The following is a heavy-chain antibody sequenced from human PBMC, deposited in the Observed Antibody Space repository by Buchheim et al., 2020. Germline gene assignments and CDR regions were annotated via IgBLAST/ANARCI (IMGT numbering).Heavy chain of an antibody. CDR3: ARDTNGDNYA. D-gene: IGHD3-16*01. CDR1: GFPFRRYG. CDR2: ISDSAGTYT. Sequence: EVQMLESGGALVQPGGSLRLSCAASGFPFRRYGVTWVRQAPGKGLELVSAISDSAGTYTFYADSVRGRFTISRDNSRDMVFLQMNSLRAEDTAVYYCARDTNGDNYAWGQGTL. V-gene: IGHV3-23*01. J-gene: IGHJ4*02.